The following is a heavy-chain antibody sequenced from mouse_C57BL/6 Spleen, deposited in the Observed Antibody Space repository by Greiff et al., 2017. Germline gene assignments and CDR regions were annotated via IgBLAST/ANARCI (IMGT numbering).Heavy chain of an antibody. Sequence: EVQLVESGGGLVKPGGSLKLSCAASGFTFSSYAMSWVRQTPEKRLEWVATISDGGSYTYYPDNVKGRFTISRDNAKNNLYLQMSHLKSEDTAMYYCARVGFTDYAMDYWGQGTSVTVSS. CDR2: ISDGGSYT. V-gene: IGHV5-4*01. J-gene: IGHJ4*01. CDR3: ARVGFTDYAMDY. CDR1: GFTFSSYA. D-gene: IGHD1-1*01.